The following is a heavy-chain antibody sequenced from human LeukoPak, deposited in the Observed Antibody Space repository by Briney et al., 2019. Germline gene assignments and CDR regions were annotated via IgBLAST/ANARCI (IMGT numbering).Heavy chain of an antibody. CDR3: ARVSLAPRIQLWLPRLNSDY. J-gene: IGHJ4*02. D-gene: IGHD5-18*01. Sequence: GGSLRLSCAASGFTFSSYAMHWVRQAPGKGLEWVAVISYDGSNKYYADSVKGRFTISRDSSKNTLYLQMNSPRAEDTAVYYCARVSLAPRIQLWLPRLNSDYWGQGTLVTVSS. CDR1: GFTFSSYA. V-gene: IGHV3-30*04. CDR2: ISYDGSNK.